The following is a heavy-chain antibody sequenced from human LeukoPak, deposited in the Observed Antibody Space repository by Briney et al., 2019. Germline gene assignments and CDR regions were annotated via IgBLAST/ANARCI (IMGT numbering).Heavy chain of an antibody. CDR2: IYHSGST. D-gene: IGHD3-3*01. CDR3: ASRYYDFWSGYSAFDY. J-gene: IGHJ4*02. V-gene: IGHV4-38-2*01. CDR1: GYSLSSGYY. Sequence: SETLSLTCAVSGYSLSSGYYWGWIRQPPGKGLEWIGSIYHSGSTYYNPSLKSRVTISVDTSKNQFSLKLSSVTAADTAVYYCASRYYDFWSGYSAFDYWGQGTLVTVSS.